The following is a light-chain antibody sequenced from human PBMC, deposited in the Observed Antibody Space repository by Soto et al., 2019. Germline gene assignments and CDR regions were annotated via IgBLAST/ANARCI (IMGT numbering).Light chain of an antibody. CDR3: QQHGSSPWM. J-gene: IGKJ1*01. CDR1: QSVSSYY. Sequence: EVVLTQSPGTLSLSPGERATLSCGASQSVSSYYVAWYQQIPGQTPRLLIYGASSRATGIPDRFSGSESGTDFTLTISRLEPEDFAVYYCQQHGSSPWMFGQGTKVDIK. CDR2: GAS. V-gene: IGKV3-20*01.